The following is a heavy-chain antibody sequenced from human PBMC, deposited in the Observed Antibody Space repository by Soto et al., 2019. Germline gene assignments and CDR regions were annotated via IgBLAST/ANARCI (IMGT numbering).Heavy chain of an antibody. Sequence: SETLSLTCAVYGVSFSGYYWSWIRQPPGKGLEWIGKINHSGSTNYNPSLKSRVTISLDGAKNQFSLKMTSVTAADTGLYYCAARPYYYYGLDVWGQGTTVTVSS. CDR2: INHSGST. D-gene: IGHD3-10*01. CDR1: GVSFSGYY. J-gene: IGHJ6*02. CDR3: AARPYYYYGLDV. V-gene: IGHV4-34*03.